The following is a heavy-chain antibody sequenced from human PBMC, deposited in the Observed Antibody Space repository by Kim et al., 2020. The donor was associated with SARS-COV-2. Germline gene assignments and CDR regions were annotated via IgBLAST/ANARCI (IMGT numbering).Heavy chain of an antibody. Sequence: DYAQKFQGRVTMTRNTSISTAYMELSSLRSEDTAVYYCARGGYSGYNFDYWGQGTLVTVSS. D-gene: IGHD5-12*01. J-gene: IGHJ4*02. CDR3: ARGGYSGYNFDY. V-gene: IGHV1-8*01.